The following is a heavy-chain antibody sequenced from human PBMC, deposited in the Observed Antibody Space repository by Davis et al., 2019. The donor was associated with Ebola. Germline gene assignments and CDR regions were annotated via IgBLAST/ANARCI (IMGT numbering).Heavy chain of an antibody. V-gene: IGHV3-23*01. CDR3: AKRWEFRYFDY. CDR2: ILSGGNT. J-gene: IGHJ4*02. Sequence: GESLKISCVASGFTFRSYWMSWVRQTPGKGLEWVSSILSGGNTFYADSVKGRFTISRDNSKNTLYLQMDSLRVEDTALYYCAKRWEFRYFDYWGQGTLVTVSS. CDR1: GFTFRSYW. D-gene: IGHD1-26*01.